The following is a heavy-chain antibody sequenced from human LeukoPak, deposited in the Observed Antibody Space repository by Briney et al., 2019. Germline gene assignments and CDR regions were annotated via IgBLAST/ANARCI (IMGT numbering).Heavy chain of an antibody. V-gene: IGHV4-61*02. D-gene: IGHD1-26*01. CDR1: GGSISSGSYY. CDR3: ARDLGSYASPAFDI. Sequence: SQTLSLTCTVSGGSISSGSYYWSWIRQPAGKGLEWIGRIYTSGSTNYNPSLKSRVTISVDTSKNQFSLKLSSVTAADTAVYYCARDLGSYASPAFDIWGQGTMVTVSS. J-gene: IGHJ3*02. CDR2: IYTSGST.